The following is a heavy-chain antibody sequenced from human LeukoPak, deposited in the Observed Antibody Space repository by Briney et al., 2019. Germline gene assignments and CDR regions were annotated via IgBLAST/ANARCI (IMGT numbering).Heavy chain of an antibody. Sequence: GGSLRLSCAVSGITLSNYGMSWVRQAPGKGLEWVAGISGSGGGTNYADSVKGRFTISRDNPKNTLYLQMNSLGAEDTAVYFCARGRYQLLSGAFDIWGQGTMVTVSS. CDR2: ISGSGGGT. CDR1: GITLSNYG. J-gene: IGHJ3*02. V-gene: IGHV3-23*01. D-gene: IGHD2-2*01. CDR3: ARGRYQLLSGAFDI.